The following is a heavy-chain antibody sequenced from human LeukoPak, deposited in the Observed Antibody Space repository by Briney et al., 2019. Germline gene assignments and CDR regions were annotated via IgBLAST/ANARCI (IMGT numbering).Heavy chain of an antibody. CDR2: ISSSSSYI. CDR1: GFTFSSYS. CDR3: ARDFGHYYDSSGYPGWFDY. D-gene: IGHD3-22*01. Sequence: GGSLRLSCAASGFTFSSYSMNWVRQAPGKGLEWVSSISSSSSYINYADSVKGRFTISRDNAKNSLYLQMNSLRAEDTAVYYCARDFGHYYDSSGYPGWFDYWGQGTLVTVSS. J-gene: IGHJ4*02. V-gene: IGHV3-21*01.